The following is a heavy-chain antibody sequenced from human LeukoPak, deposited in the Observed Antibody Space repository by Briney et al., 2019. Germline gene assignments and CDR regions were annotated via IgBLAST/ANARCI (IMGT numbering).Heavy chain of an antibody. D-gene: IGHD5-18*01. V-gene: IGHV5-51*01. CDR1: GYSFTSYW. Sequence: GESLKISCKGSGYSFTSYWIGWVRQMPGKGLEWMGIIYPGDSDTRYSPSFQGQVTISADKSISTAYLQWSSLKASDTAMYYCARLFSWRIQLGSYFDYWGQGTLVTVSS. CDR3: ARLFSWRIQLGSYFDY. J-gene: IGHJ4*02. CDR2: IYPGDSDT.